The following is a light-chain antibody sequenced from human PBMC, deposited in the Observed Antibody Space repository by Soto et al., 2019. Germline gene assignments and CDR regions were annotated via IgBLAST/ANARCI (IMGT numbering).Light chain of an antibody. V-gene: IGKV3-15*01. J-gene: IGKJ3*01. CDR2: RAS. Sequence: EIVMTQSPATLSVSPGERATLSCRANQSVSNNFACSQQKPGQAPRRLIYRASTRATGLPASFSGSGFGKEITLTISSLQSEDFAVYYCQQYNSWPPFTFGHGTKVDIK. CDR3: QQYNSWPPFT. CDR1: QSVSNN.